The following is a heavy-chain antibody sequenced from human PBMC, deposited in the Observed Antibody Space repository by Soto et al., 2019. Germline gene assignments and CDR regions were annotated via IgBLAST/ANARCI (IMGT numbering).Heavy chain of an antibody. Sequence: ASVKVSCKASGYTFTGYAMHWVRQAPGQRLEWMGWINAGNGNTKYSQKFQGRVTITRDTSASTAYMELSSLRSEDTAVYYCARDPAGGSSSRYYYYGMDVWGQGTTVTVSS. J-gene: IGHJ6*02. CDR2: INAGNGNT. V-gene: IGHV1-3*01. D-gene: IGHD6-13*01. CDR3: ARDPAGGSSSRYYYYGMDV. CDR1: GYTFTGYA.